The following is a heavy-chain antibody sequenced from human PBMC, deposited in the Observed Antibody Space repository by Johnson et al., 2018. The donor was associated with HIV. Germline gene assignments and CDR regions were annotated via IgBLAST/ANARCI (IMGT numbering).Heavy chain of an antibody. CDR2: ISWNSGSI. CDR3: AKGRSSTPWEHAFDI. D-gene: IGHD1-1*01. J-gene: IGHJ3*02. Sequence: LVESGGGVVRPGRSLRLSCAASGFTFDDYAMHWVRQAPGKGLEWVSGISWNSGSIGYADSVKGRFTISRDNAKNSLYLQMNSLRVEDTALYYCAKGRSSTPWEHAFDIWGQGTMVTVSS. CDR1: GFTFDDYA. V-gene: IGHV3-9*01.